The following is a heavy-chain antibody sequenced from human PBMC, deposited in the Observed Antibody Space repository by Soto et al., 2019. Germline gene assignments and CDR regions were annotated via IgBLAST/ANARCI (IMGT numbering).Heavy chain of an antibody. D-gene: IGHD1-26*01. CDR2: ISYDGSNK. CDR3: AKDRNPSVGARYYYGMDV. J-gene: IGHJ6*02. CDR1: VFTFISYG. Sequence: PGGSLRLSCASSVFTFISYGMHWVRQAPGKGLEWVAVISYDGSNKYYADSVKGRFTTSRDNSKNTLYLQMNSLRAEDTAVYYCAKDRNPSVGARYYYGMDVWGQGTTVTV. V-gene: IGHV3-30*18.